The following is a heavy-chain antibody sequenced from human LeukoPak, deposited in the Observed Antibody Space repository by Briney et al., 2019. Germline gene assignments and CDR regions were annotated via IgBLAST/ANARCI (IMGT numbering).Heavy chain of an antibody. CDR2: IWYDGNRK. CDR1: GFSFNIYG. J-gene: IGHJ6*02. Sequence: GGSLRLSCAASGFSFNIYGMHWVRQTPGRGLEWLAVIWYDGNRKYYADSVKGRFTISRDNSKNTLYLQMNSLRAEDTAVYYCARDIGYSYGSPEYYYYYYGMDVWGQGTTVTVSS. V-gene: IGHV3-33*01. D-gene: IGHD5-18*01. CDR3: ARDIGYSYGSPEYYYYYYGMDV.